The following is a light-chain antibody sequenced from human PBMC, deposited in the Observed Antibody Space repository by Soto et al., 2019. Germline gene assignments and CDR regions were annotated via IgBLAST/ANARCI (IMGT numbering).Light chain of an antibody. CDR3: QQYNNWPPIT. V-gene: IGKV3-15*01. J-gene: IGKJ5*01. Sequence: EIVLTRSPGTLSLSPGERATLSCRASQNVNSNLAWYQQKPGQAPRLLIYGASTRATGIPARFSGSGSGTEFTLTISSLQSEDFAVYYCQQYNNWPPITFGQGTRLEI. CDR2: GAS. CDR1: QNVNSN.